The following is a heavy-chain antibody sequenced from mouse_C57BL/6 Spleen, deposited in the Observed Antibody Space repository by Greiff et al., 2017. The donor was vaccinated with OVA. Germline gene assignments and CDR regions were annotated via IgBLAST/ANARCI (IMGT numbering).Heavy chain of an antibody. CDR1: GFSLTSYG. CDR2: IWSGGST. D-gene: IGHD1-1*01. J-gene: IGHJ4*01. CDR3: ARKTTVVARANYYAMDY. Sequence: QVQLQQSGPGLVQPSQSLSITCTVSGFSLTSYGVHWVRQSPGKGLEWLGVIWSGGSTDYNAAFISRLSISKDNSKSQVFFKMNSLQADDTAIYYCARKTTVVARANYYAMDYWGQGTSVTVSS. V-gene: IGHV2-2*01.